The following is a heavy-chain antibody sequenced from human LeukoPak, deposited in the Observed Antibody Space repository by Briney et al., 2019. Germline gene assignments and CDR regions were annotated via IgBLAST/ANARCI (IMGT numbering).Heavy chain of an antibody. Sequence: GGSLRLSCAASGFTFRSYAMHWVRQAPGKGLEWVAVISYDGDDGSNIYYADSVKGRFIISRDISKNTLYLQMNSLRAEDSALYYCARGGRGSAAVVASRSFDIWGQGTMVTVSS. V-gene: IGHV3-30*14. J-gene: IGHJ3*02. CDR1: GFTFRSYA. D-gene: IGHD3-22*01. CDR3: ARGGRGSAAVVASRSFDI. CDR2: ISYDGDDGSNI.